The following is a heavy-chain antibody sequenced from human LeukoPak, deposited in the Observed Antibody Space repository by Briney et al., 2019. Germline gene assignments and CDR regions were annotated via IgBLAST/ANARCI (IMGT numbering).Heavy chain of an antibody. V-gene: IGHV3-7*01. CDR3: ATVGAVTDGAFDV. Sequence: GGSLRLSCAASGFIFSNYWMSWVRQAPGKGLEWVANIKQDGSEKYYVDSVKGRFTISRDNAKNSLYLQMNSLRVEDTAIYYCATVGAVTDGAFDVWGQGTMVTLSS. D-gene: IGHD4-17*01. CDR2: IKQDGSEK. CDR1: GFIFSNYW. J-gene: IGHJ3*01.